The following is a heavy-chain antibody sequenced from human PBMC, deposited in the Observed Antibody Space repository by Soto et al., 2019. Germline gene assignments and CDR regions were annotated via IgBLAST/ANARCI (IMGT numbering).Heavy chain of an antibody. Sequence: SVKVACKASGRPFTSSASTWVRQSPGQALEWMGGIIPISGTASYAQKFKGRATITAYKSTSTAYMELSSLRSEDTAVYYCPRSHPYLVVVVDAIAATGFDRCGKRNLVTFCS. CDR3: PRSHPYLVVVVDAIAATGFDR. D-gene: IGHD2-15*01. CDR1: GRPFTSSA. CDR2: IIPISGTA. J-gene: IGHJ5*02. V-gene: IGHV1-69*06.